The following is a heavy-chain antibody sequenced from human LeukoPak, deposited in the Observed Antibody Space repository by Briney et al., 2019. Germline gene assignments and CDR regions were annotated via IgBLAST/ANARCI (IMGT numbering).Heavy chain of an antibody. D-gene: IGHD4-17*01. J-gene: IGHJ6*03. Sequence: PGGSLRLSCAASGFTFSSYSMNWVRQAPGKGLQWVSYISSSSSTMYYADSVKGRFTISRDNAQNSLYLQMNSLRAEDTAVYYCARDRDLDYGDYYYYMDVWGKGTTVTVSS. V-gene: IGHV3-48*01. CDR1: GFTFSSYS. CDR3: ARDRDLDYGDYYYYMDV. CDR2: ISSSSSTM.